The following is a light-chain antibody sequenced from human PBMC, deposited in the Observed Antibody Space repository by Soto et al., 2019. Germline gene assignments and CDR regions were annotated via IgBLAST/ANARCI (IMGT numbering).Light chain of an antibody. J-gene: IGKJ1*01. CDR1: QSISAW. V-gene: IGKV1-5*03. Sequence: DIKMSQSPSTLFATVGDTVTITCRASQSISAWLAWYQQRPGKAPKLLIYKMSASERGVPSRFSGSGSGTEFTLTISSLQPEDFATYYCQQYNSSPWTFGQGTMV. CDR2: KMS. CDR3: QQYNSSPWT.